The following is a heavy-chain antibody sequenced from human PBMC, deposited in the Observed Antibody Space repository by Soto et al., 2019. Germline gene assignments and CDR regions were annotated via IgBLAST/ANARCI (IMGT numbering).Heavy chain of an antibody. V-gene: IGHV4-59*01. D-gene: IGHD3-3*01. CDR2: IYYSGST. CDR1: GGSISSYY. J-gene: IGHJ6*02. Sequence: PSETLSLTCTVSGGSISSYYWSWIRQPPGKGLEWIGYIYYSGSTNYNPSLKSRVTISVDTSKNQFSLKLSSVTAADTAVYYCARAGDTIFGVVIGSGYYYGMDVWGQGTTVTVSS. CDR3: ARAGDTIFGVVIGSGYYYGMDV.